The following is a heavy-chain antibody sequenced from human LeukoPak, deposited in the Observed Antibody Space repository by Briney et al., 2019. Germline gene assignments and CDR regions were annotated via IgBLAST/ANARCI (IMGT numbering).Heavy chain of an antibody. CDR2: ISSSSSTI. V-gene: IGHV3-48*01. CDR3: ARDQFPDPSHQFYFDY. D-gene: IGHD1-14*01. Sequence: PGGSLRLSCAASGFTVSSNYMSWVRQAPGKGLEWVSHISSSSSTIYYADSVKGRFTISRDNAKNSLYLQMNSLRAEDTAVYYCARDQFPDPSHQFYFDYWGQGTLVTVSS. J-gene: IGHJ4*02. CDR1: GFTVSSNY.